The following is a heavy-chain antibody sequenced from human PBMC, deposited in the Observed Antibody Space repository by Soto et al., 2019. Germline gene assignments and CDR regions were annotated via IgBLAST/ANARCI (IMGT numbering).Heavy chain of an antibody. V-gene: IGHV4-59*01. CDR2: IYYSGST. CDR3: ASAWGYAFDI. J-gene: IGHJ3*02. D-gene: IGHD7-27*01. CDR1: GGSISSYY. Sequence: QVQLQESGPGLVKPSETLSLTCTVSGGSISSYYWSWIRQPPGKGLEWIGYIYYSGSTNYNPSLSTRVTISLDTSKNQCSRKLSSVAAADTAVYYCASAWGYAFDIWGQGTMVTVSS.